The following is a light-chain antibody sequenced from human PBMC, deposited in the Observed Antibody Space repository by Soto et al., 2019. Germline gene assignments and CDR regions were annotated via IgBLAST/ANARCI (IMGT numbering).Light chain of an antibody. CDR1: ESVSNN. CDR2: GAS. V-gene: IGKV3-15*01. Sequence: EIVMTQSPATLSVSPGERATLSCRASESVSNNLAWYQQKAGQAPRLLIYGASTRATGIPARFSGSGSGTEFTLTISSLQSEDFAVYYCQQYNNWPYTFGHGTKLEIK. J-gene: IGKJ2*01. CDR3: QQYNNWPYT.